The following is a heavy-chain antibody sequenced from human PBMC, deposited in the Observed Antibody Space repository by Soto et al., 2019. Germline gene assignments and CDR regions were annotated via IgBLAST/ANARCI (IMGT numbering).Heavy chain of an antibody. Sequence: QVQLVQSGAEVKKPGSSVKISCKAFGGSFSDYAISWVRQAPGQGLEWVRGIIPIFGTPNYAQKFQDRVTFTAHESTNTAYMELSRLTSEDTAVYYCARDRAPRGWSYLDLWGQGTQVTVSS. D-gene: IGHD2-15*01. CDR2: IIPIFGTP. J-gene: IGHJ4*02. CDR3: ARDRAPRGWSYLDL. V-gene: IGHV1-69*01. CDR1: GGSFSDYA.